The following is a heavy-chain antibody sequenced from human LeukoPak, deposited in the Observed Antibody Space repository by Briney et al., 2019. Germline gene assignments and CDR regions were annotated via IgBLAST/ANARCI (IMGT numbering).Heavy chain of an antibody. J-gene: IGHJ6*02. D-gene: IGHD3-10*01. CDR3: ARDSPLFDTMVRGSVSRSYGMDV. CDR2: IYYSGST. CDR1: GGSISSYY. Sequence: SETLSLTCTVSGGSISSYYWSWIRQPPGKGLEWIGYIYYSGSTNYNPSLKSRVTISVDTSKNQFSLKLSSVTAADTAVYYCARDSPLFDTMVRGSVSRSYGMDVWGQGTTVTVSS. V-gene: IGHV4-59*01.